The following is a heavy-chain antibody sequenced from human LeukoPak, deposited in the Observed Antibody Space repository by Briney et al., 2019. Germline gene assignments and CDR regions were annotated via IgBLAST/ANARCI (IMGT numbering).Heavy chain of an antibody. Sequence: GGSLRLSCAASGFTFSIYGMHGVRQAPRKGLEWVAVISYDGSNKYYADSVKGRFTISRDNSKNTLYLQMNSLRAEDTAVYYCAKDRGKTTVTTLFHWGQGTLVTVSS. CDR2: ISYDGSNK. J-gene: IGHJ4*02. CDR1: GFTFSIYG. D-gene: IGHD4-17*01. CDR3: AKDRGKTTVTTLFH. V-gene: IGHV3-30*18.